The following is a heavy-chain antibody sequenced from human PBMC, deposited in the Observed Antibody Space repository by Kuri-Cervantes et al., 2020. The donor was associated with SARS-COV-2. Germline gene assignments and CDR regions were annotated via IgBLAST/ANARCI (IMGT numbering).Heavy chain of an antibody. D-gene: IGHD6-25*01. J-gene: IGHJ3*02. Sequence: KVSCKGSGYSFTSYWIGWVRQMPGKGLEWMGIIYPGDSDTRYSPSFQGQVTISADKSISSAYLQWSSLKASDTAMYYCARSAAPNAFDIWGQGTMVTVSS. CDR1: GYSFTSYW. CDR2: IYPGDSDT. V-gene: IGHV5-51*01. CDR3: ARSAAPNAFDI.